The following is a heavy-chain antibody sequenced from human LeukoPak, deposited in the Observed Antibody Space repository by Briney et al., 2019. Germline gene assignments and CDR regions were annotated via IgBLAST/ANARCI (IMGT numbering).Heavy chain of an antibody. D-gene: IGHD2-2*01. V-gene: IGHV4-59*01. J-gene: IGHJ3*02. Sequence: PSETLPLTCTVSGGSISSYYWSWIRQPPGKGLEWIGYIYYSGSTNYNPSLKSRVTISVDTSKNQFSLKLSSVTAADTAVYYCARDGHCSSTSCLGGIDAFDIWGQGTMVTVSS. CDR3: ARDGHCSSTSCLGGIDAFDI. CDR1: GGSISSYY. CDR2: IYYSGST.